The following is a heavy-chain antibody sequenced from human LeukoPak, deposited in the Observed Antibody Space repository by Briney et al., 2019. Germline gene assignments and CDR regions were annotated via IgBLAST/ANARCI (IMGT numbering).Heavy chain of an antibody. CDR2: ISYDGSDK. D-gene: IGHD2-21*02. J-gene: IGHJ3*02. V-gene: IGHV3-30-3*01. CDR1: GFTFSYYA. CDR3: AREGTARDAFDI. Sequence: AGSLRLSCAASGFTFSYYAMHWVRQAPGKGLEWVAFISYDGSDKYYADSMKGRFTISRDNSKNTLYLQMTSLRGEDTAMYYCAREGTARDAFDIWGQGTMVTVSS.